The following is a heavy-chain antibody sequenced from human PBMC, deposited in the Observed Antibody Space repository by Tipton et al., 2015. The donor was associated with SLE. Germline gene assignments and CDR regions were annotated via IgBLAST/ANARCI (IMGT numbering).Heavy chain of an antibody. D-gene: IGHD3-10*01. CDR1: GGSISSYY. Sequence: TLSLTCAVYGGSISSYYWSWIRQPPGKGLEWIGHIYQSGGTYYNPSLKGRVTISVDTSKNQFSLKLRSVTAADTALYYCARAKGSGTYSSGQFDSWGQGTLVTVSS. J-gene: IGHJ4*02. V-gene: IGHV4-59*01. CDR2: IYQSGGT. CDR3: ARAKGSGTYSSGQFDS.